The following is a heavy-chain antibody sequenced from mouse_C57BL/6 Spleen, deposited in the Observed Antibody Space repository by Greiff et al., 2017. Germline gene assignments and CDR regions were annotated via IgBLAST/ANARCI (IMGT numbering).Heavy chain of an antibody. CDR2: IDPSDSYT. D-gene: IGHD1-1*01. Sequence: QVQLQQPGAELVMPGASVKLSCKASGYTFTSYWMHWVKQRPGQGLEWIGEIDPSDSYTNYNQKFKGKSTLTVDKSSSTAYMQLSSLTSEDSAVYYCAVIYYYGSSPMDYWGQGTSVTVSS. J-gene: IGHJ4*01. V-gene: IGHV1-69*01. CDR1: GYTFTSYW. CDR3: AVIYYYGSSPMDY.